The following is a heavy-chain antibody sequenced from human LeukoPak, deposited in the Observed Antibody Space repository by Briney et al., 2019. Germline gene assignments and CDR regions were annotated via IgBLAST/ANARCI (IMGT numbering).Heavy chain of an antibody. CDR3: ARDPWYDFWSGYSGWFDP. D-gene: IGHD3-3*01. CDR2: INPNSGGT. CDR1: GYTFTGYY. V-gene: IGHV1-2*02. J-gene: IGHJ5*02. Sequence: RASVKVSCKASGYTFTGYYMHWVRQAPGQGLEWMGWINPNSGGTNYAQKFQGRVTMTRDTSISTAYMELSRLRSDDTAVYYCARDPWYDFWSGYSGWFDPWGQGTLVTVSS.